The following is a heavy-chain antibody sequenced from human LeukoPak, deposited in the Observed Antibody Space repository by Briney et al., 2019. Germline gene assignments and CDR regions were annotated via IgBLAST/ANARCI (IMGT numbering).Heavy chain of an antibody. CDR3: ARRTASGSYFVNFDY. CDR2: IFPGDSDA. Sequence: GESLKISCQGAGYIFKNHWIGWVRQTPERVLEWMAIIFPGDSDARYSPSFQGRVSVSVDKSISTAYLQWSSLKASDTAMYYCARRTASGSYFVNFDYWGQGTLVTVSS. D-gene: IGHD1-26*01. J-gene: IGHJ4*02. V-gene: IGHV5-51*01. CDR1: GYIFKNHW.